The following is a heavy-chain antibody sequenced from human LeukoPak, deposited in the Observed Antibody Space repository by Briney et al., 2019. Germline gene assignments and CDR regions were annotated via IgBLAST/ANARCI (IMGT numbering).Heavy chain of an antibody. CDR2: IIPIFATP. V-gene: IGHV1-69*05. Sequence: ASVKVSCKASGGTFTSNGVAWVRQAPGQGLEWMGGIIPIFATPNYAQEFQGRLTITTDESATTVYMELSSLRSDDTAVYYCATEHILYYYMDVWGKGTTVTVSS. D-gene: IGHD3-9*01. CDR1: GGTFTSNG. CDR3: ATEHILYYYMDV. J-gene: IGHJ6*03.